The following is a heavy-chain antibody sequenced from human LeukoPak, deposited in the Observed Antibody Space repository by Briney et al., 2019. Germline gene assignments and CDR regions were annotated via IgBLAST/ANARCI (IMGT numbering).Heavy chain of an antibody. CDR2: INPNSGGT. D-gene: IGHD1-26*01. J-gene: IGHJ4*02. V-gene: IGHV1-2*02. Sequence: ASVKVSCKASGYTFTNYGISWVRQAPGQGLEWMGWINPNSGGTNYAQKFQGRVTMTRDTSISTAYMELSRLRSDDTAVYYCARGPVSIVGATTRPYADYWGQGTLVTVSS. CDR3: ARGPVSIVGATTRPYADY. CDR1: GYTFTNYG.